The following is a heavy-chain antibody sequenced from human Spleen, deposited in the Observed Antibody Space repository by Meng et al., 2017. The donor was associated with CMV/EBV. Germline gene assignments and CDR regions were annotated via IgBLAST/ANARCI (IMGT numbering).Heavy chain of an antibody. CDR1: FTNYD. CDR2: ISAYSGNT. CDR3: ARLLGMFYYDSSGSYFDY. Sequence: FTNYDITWVRRAPGQGLEWMGWISAYSGNTDYAHNLQGRVTMTTDTSTNTAYMELRSLRSDDTAVYYCARLLGMFYYDSSGSYFDYWGQGTLVTVSS. J-gene: IGHJ4*02. V-gene: IGHV1-18*01. D-gene: IGHD3-22*01.